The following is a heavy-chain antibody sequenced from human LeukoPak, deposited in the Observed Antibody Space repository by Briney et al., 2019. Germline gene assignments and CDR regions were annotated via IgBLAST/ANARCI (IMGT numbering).Heavy chain of an antibody. CDR3: AKAPADFDWSSYDGMDV. D-gene: IGHD3-9*01. CDR1: GFTFSSYG. V-gene: IGHV3-30*18. Sequence: GGSLRLSCAASGFTFSSYGMHWVRQAPGKGLEWVAAISYDGSNKYYADSVKGRYTISRDNSKNTLYLQMNRLRAEDTAVYYCAKAPADFDWSSYDGMDVWGKGTTVTVSS. CDR2: ISYDGSNK. J-gene: IGHJ6*01.